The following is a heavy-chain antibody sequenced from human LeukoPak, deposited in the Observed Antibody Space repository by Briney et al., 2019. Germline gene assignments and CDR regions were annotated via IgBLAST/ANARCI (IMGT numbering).Heavy chain of an antibody. J-gene: IGHJ3*02. CDR1: GFTFSSYG. D-gene: IGHD1-1*01. CDR3: VRNYVTWNPGTFDI. CDR2: IKQDGSEK. Sequence: GGSLRLSCAASGFTFSSYGMSWVRQAPGKGLEWVANIKQDGSEKYYVDSVKGRFTISRDNAKNSLYLQMNSLRAEDTAVYYCVRNYVTWNPGTFDIWGQGTMVTVSS. V-gene: IGHV3-7*01.